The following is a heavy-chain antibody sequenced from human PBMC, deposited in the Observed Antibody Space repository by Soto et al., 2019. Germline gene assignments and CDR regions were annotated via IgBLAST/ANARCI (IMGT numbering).Heavy chain of an antibody. CDR1: GGSVTTY. D-gene: IGHD2-8*01. J-gene: IGHJ5*02. CDR2: INYSGTT. CDR3: ARSYSRDGVSCNWFDP. V-gene: IGHV4-59*02. Sequence: QVQLQESGPGLVKASETLSLTCPVSGGSVTTYWGWIRQPPGKGLEWIGYINYSGTTKYNCSLKSRVAISVDSFRNKMSLKLSSVTAADTAVYFCARSYSRDGVSCNWFDPCGQGILVTVTS.